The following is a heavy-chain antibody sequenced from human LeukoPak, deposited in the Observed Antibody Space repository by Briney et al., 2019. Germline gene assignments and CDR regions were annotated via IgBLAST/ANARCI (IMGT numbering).Heavy chain of an antibody. CDR3: ARGVCDYVWGSYPKTLDY. Sequence: SETLSLTCTVSGGSISSGDYYWSWIRQPPGKGLECIGYIYYSGSTYYNPSLKSRVTTSVDTSKNQFSLKLSSVTAADTAVYYCARGVCDYVWGSYPKTLDYWGQGTLVTVSS. CDR2: IYYSGST. V-gene: IGHV4-30-4*01. CDR1: GGSISSGDYY. J-gene: IGHJ4*02. D-gene: IGHD3-16*01.